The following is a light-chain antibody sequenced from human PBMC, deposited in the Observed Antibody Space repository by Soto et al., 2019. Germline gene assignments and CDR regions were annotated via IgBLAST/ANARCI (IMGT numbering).Light chain of an antibody. CDR1: NIGSKS. V-gene: IGLV3-21*04. Sequence: SYELTQPPSVSVAPGKTARITCGGNNIGSKSVHWYQQKPGQAPVLVIYYDSDRPSGIPERFSGSNSGNTATLTISRVEAGDEADYYCQVWDSSSDHPSVVFGGGTKLTVL. J-gene: IGLJ2*01. CDR3: QVWDSSSDHPSVV. CDR2: YDS.